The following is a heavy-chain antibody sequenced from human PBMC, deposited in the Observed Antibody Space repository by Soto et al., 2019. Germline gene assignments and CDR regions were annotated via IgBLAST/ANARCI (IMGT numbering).Heavy chain of an antibody. CDR3: AIGRLKSHSTDC. D-gene: IGHD5-12*01. Sequence: SETLSLTCTVSGGSISSSSYYWGWIRQPPGKGLEWIGSIYYSGSTYYNPSLKSRVTISVDTSKNQFSLKLSSVTAADTAVYYCAIGRLKSHSTDCWGQGTLVTVSS. V-gene: IGHV4-39*01. CDR2: IYYSGST. CDR1: GGSISSSSYY. J-gene: IGHJ4*02.